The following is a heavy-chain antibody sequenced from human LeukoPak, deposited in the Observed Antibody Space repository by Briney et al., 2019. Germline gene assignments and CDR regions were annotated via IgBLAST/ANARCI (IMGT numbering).Heavy chain of an antibody. J-gene: IGHJ5*02. CDR2: IYYSGST. V-gene: IGHV4-59*01. CDR1: GGSISSYY. CDR3: ARDFVPATTEGWFDP. Sequence: SETLSLTCTVSGGSISSYYWSWIRQPPGKGLEWIGYIYYSGSTTYNPSLTSRVSISVDTSKNQFSLNLSSVTAADTAVYYCARDFVPATTEGWFDPWGQGTLVTVSS. D-gene: IGHD2-2*01.